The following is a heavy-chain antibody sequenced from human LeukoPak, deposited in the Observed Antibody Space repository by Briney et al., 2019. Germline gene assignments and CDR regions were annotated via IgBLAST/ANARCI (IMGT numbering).Heavy chain of an antibody. CDR3: AKDSGQAAAGTTIDY. Sequence: PGGSLRLSCAASRFTFSDYGMHWVRQAPGEGLEWVAVISYDGSNKYYADSVKGRFTISRDNSKNTLYLQMNSLRAEDTAVYYCAKDSGQAAAGTTIDYWGQGTLVTVSS. V-gene: IGHV3-30*18. CDR1: RFTFSDYG. J-gene: IGHJ4*02. CDR2: ISYDGSNK. D-gene: IGHD6-13*01.